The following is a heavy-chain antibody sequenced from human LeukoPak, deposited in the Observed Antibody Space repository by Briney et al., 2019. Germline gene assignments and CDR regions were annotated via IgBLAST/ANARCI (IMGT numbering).Heavy chain of an antibody. D-gene: IGHD6-13*01. Sequence: GGSLRLSCAASGFTFGTYSMNWIRQAPGKGLEWVSSISRGGDYIFYTDSVKGRFTISRDNAENSLFLQMNSLRAEDAAVYYCVRGIEVDGRDDFDLWGQGTLVSLSS. CDR1: GFTFGTYS. CDR3: VRGIEVDGRDDFDL. J-gene: IGHJ5*02. V-gene: IGHV3-21*01. CDR2: ISRGGDYI.